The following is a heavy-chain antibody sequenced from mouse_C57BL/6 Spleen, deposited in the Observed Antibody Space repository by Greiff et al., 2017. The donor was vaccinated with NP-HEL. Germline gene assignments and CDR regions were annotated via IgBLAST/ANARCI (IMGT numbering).Heavy chain of an antibody. CDR1: GYTFTSYW. J-gene: IGHJ3*01. V-gene: IGHV1-53*01. Sequence: QVQLKQSGTELVKPGASVKLSCKASGYTFTSYWMHWVKQRPGQGLEWIGNINPSNGGTNYNEKFKSKATLTVDKSSSTAYMQLSSLTSEDSAVYYCARPSNYPSWFAYWGQGTLVTVSA. D-gene: IGHD2-5*01. CDR2: INPSNGGT. CDR3: ARPSNYPSWFAY.